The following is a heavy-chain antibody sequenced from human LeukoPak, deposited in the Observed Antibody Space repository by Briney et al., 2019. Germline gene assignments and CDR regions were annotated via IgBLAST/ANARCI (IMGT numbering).Heavy chain of an antibody. CDR1: GFTLSTYT. CDR2: ISSSSSTI. V-gene: IGHV3-48*02. D-gene: IGHD6-6*01. J-gene: IGHJ3*02. Sequence: GGSLRLSCAASGFTLSTYTMNWVHQAPGKGLQWFSYISSSSSTIYYADSVKGRFTISRDNAKNSLYLQMNSLRDEDTAVYYCAREYSSSSGRAFDIWGQGTMVTVSS. CDR3: AREYSSSSGRAFDI.